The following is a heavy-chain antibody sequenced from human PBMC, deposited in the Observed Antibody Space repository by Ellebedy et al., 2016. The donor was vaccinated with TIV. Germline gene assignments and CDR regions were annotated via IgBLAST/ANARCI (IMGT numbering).Heavy chain of an antibody. J-gene: IGHJ4*02. CDR1: GGTFSSYA. V-gene: IGHV1-69*04. CDR2: IIPILGIT. Sequence: AASVKVSCKASGGTFSSYAISWVRQAPGQGLEWMGRIIPILGITNYAQKFQGRVTITADKSTNTAYMELRSLRSDDTAVYYCARDQGDDYVWGSYLDYWGQGTLVTVSS. CDR3: ARDQGDDYVWGSYLDY. D-gene: IGHD3-16*02.